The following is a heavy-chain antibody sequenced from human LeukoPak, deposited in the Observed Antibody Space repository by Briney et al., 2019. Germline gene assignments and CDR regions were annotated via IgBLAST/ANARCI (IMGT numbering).Heavy chain of an antibody. CDR3: AGSIAVAGTDYYYGMDV. V-gene: IGHV3-23*01. D-gene: IGHD6-19*01. J-gene: IGHJ6*02. Sequence: PGGPLRLSCAASGFTFSSYAMSWVRQAPGKGLEWVSAISGSGGSTYYAGSVKGRFTISRDNSKNTLCLQMNSLRAEDTAVYYCAGSIAVAGTDYYYGMDVWGQGTTVTVSS. CDR1: GFTFSSYA. CDR2: ISGSGGST.